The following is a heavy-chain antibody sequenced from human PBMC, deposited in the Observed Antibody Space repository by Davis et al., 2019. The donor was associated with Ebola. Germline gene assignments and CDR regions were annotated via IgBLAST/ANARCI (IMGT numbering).Heavy chain of an antibody. CDR2: IYLGDSDT. J-gene: IGHJ4*02. Sequence: GESLKISCKTSGYSFATYWIGWVRQMPGKGLECMGIIYLGDSDTRYSPSFEGQVTISADKSISTAYLQWSSLKASDTAIYYCAREARSWPYYYFDYWGQGTLVTVSS. CDR1: GYSFATYW. D-gene: IGHD6-13*01. CDR3: AREARSWPYYYFDY. V-gene: IGHV5-51*01.